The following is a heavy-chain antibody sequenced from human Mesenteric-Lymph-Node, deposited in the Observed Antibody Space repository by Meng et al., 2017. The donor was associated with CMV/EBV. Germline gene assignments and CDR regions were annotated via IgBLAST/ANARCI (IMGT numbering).Heavy chain of an antibody. CDR3: ARGAAHYYGMDV. CDR1: GGSISSYY. CDR2: IYYSGST. D-gene: IGHD2-15*01. J-gene: IGHJ6*02. Sequence: SETLSLTCTVSGGSISSYYWSWIRQPPGKGLEWIGYIYYSGSTSYNPFLKSRVTISIDTSKNQFSLNLTSVTAADTAVYYCARGAAHYYGMDVWGQGTTVTVSS. V-gene: IGHV4-59*01.